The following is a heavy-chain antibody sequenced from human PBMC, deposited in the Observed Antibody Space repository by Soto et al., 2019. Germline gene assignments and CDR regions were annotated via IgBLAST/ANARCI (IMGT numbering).Heavy chain of an antibody. CDR1: GFTFSSYS. CDR3: AGDPPAITMVRTNDY. CDR2: ISSSSSYI. Sequence: GGSLRLSCAASGFTFSSYSMNWVRQAPGKGLEWVSSISSSSSYIYYADSVKGRFTISRDNAKNSLYLQMNSLRAEDTAVYYCAGDPPAITMVRTNDYWGQGTLVTAPQ. V-gene: IGHV3-21*01. J-gene: IGHJ4*02. D-gene: IGHD3-10*01.